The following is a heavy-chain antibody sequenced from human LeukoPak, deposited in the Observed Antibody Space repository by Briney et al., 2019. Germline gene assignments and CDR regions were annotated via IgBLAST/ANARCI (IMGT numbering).Heavy chain of an antibody. CDR3: ARVPDIWTPSDY. CDR2: ISSSGKTI. CDR1: GFTFSSFE. J-gene: IGHJ4*02. D-gene: IGHD3-9*01. V-gene: IGHV3-48*03. Sequence: GGSLRLSCEASGFTFSSFEMNWVRQAPGKGLEWVSYISSSGKTICYADSVKGRFTVSRDNAKNSLYVQMNSLRAEDTAVYFCARVPDIWTPSDYWGQGTLVTVSS.